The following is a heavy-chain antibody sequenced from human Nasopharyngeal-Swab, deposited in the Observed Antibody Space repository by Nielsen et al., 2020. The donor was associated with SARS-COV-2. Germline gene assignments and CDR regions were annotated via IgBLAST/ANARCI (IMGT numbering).Heavy chain of an antibody. Sequence: GESLKISCKGSGYSFSSYWISWVRQMPGKGLEWMGIIDPSDSYSNYSPSFQGHFTISVDKSLSTAFLQWSSLKASDTAVYYCAGRSFYYGSGTVRGMDVWGQGTTVTVSS. V-gene: IGHV5-10-1*01. J-gene: IGHJ6*02. CDR3: AGRSFYYGSGTVRGMDV. CDR1: GYSFSSYW. CDR2: IDPSDSYS. D-gene: IGHD3-10*01.